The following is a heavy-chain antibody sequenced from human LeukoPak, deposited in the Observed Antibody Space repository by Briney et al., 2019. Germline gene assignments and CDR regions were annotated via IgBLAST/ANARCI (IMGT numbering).Heavy chain of an antibody. CDR3: VRGPSATLTGFPFDY. J-gene: IGHJ4*02. CDR2: FNPNSGFT. D-gene: IGHD3-9*01. CDR1: GYTFTYYY. V-gene: IGHV1-2*02. Sequence: ASVKVSCKASGYTFTYYYIHWVRQAPGQGLEWIGWFNPNSGFTKYAQKFQGRVTLTGDTSISTAYMELSRLNSDDTTVYYCVRGPSATLTGFPFDYWGQGTLVTVSS.